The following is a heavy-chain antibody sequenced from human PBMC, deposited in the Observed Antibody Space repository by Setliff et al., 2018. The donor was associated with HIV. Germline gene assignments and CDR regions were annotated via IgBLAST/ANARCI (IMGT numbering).Heavy chain of an antibody. J-gene: IGHJ5*01. CDR2: VSYTGTT. V-gene: IGHV4-30-4*01. CDR1: YASISTADYY. D-gene: IGHD6-19*01. Sequence: LSLTCTASYASISTADYYWSWIRQPPGKGLEWIGFVSYTGTTHYSPSRKSRITISVDTSKSQISLKVRSVTAADTAVYFCAGHPVTSGWLSLNWFDPWGQGILVTVSS. CDR3: AGHPVTSGWLSLNWFDP.